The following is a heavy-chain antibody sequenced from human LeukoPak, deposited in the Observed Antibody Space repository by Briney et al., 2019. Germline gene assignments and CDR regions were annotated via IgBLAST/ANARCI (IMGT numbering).Heavy chain of an antibody. CDR2: ISAYNGNT. V-gene: IGHV1-18*01. J-gene: IGHJ5*02. CDR3: ARGHNEERYFDWFHHPGWFDP. Sequence: ASVKVSCKASGYTFTSYGISWVRQAPGQGLEWMGWISAYNGNTNYVQKLQGGVTMTTDTSTSTAYMELRSLRSDDTAVYYCARGHNEERYFDWFHHPGWFDPWGQGTLVTVSS. D-gene: IGHD3-9*01. CDR1: GYTFTSYG.